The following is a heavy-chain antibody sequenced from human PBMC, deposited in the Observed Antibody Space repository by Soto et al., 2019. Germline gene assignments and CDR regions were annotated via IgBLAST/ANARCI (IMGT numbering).Heavy chain of an antibody. J-gene: IGHJ4*02. CDR2: ISSSGKTI. CDR3: ARDPEKYSGSDLGIDY. CDR1: GFTFTNYE. D-gene: IGHD5-12*01. Sequence: GGSLRLFCADSGFTFTNYEMKWVRQAPGKGLEWISYISSSGKTISYADSVKGRFTISRDNAKNSLYLQMNSLRAEDTAVYYCARDPEKYSGSDLGIDYWGQGTLVTVSS. V-gene: IGHV3-48*03.